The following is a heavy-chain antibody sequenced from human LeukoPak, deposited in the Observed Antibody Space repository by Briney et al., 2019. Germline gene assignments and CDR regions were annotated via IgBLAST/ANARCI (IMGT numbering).Heavy chain of an antibody. CDR2: IISIFGTA. V-gene: IGHV1-69*05. CDR1: GGTFGSYP. CDR3: AREVRDGYNLASFYYYYMDV. J-gene: IGHJ6*03. Sequence: SVTVSFKGSGGTFGSYPISWVRPASGQGLDWMGGIISIFGTANYAQKFQGRVTITTDESTSTAYMELSSLRSEDTAVYYCAREVRDGYNLASFYYYYMDVWGKGTTVTVSS. D-gene: IGHD5-24*01.